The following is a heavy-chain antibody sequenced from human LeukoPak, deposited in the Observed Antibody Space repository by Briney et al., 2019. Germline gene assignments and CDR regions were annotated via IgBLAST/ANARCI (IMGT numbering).Heavy chain of an antibody. CDR3: ARGGVYDYVWGSYRNNWFDP. V-gene: IGHV4-59*01. J-gene: IGHJ5*02. CDR1: GGSISSYY. CDR2: IYYSGST. D-gene: IGHD3-16*02. Sequence: SETLSLTCTVSGGSISSYYWSWIRPPPGKGLEWTGYIYYSGSTNYNPSLKSRVTISVDTSKNQFSLKLSSVTAADTAVYYCARGGVYDYVWGSYRNNWFDPWGQGTLVTVSS.